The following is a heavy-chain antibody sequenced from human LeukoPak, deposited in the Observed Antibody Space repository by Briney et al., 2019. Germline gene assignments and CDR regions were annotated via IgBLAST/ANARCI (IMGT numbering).Heavy chain of an antibody. J-gene: IGHJ4*02. Sequence: RPGGSLRLSCAASGFTFSSYGMSWVRQAPGKGLEWVSAISGSGDSTYYADSVKGRFTISRDNSKNTLYLQMNSLRAEDTAVYYCAKDRGIISDYWGQGTLVTVSS. CDR1: GFTFSSYG. CDR3: AKDRGIISDY. V-gene: IGHV3-23*01. D-gene: IGHD3-10*01. CDR2: ISGSGDST.